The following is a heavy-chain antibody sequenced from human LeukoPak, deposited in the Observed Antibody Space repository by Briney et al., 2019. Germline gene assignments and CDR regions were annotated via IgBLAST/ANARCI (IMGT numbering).Heavy chain of an antibody. CDR1: GFTFSDYY. Sequence: GGSLRLSCAASGFTFSDYYMSWIRQAPGKGLEWVSYISSSSSTIYYADSVKGRFTISRDNAKNSLYLQMNSLRAEDTAVYYCARLATKGAFDIWGQGTMVTVSS. CDR2: ISSSSSTI. V-gene: IGHV3-11*04. J-gene: IGHJ3*02. CDR3: ARLATKGAFDI.